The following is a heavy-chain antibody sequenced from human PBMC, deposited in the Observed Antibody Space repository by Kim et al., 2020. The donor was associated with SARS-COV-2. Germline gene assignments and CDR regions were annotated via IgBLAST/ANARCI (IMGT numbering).Heavy chain of an antibody. CDR2: INAGNGNT. CDR3: ARDLSPPLPDKLVISITMVRGFVY. D-gene: IGHD3-10*01. J-gene: IGHJ4*02. Sequence: ASVKVSCKASGYTFTSYAMHWVRQAPGQRLEWMGWINAGNGNTKYSQKFQGRVTITRDTSASTAYMELSSLRSEDTAVYYCARDLSPPLPDKLVISITMVRGFVYWGQGTLVTVSS. CDR1: GYTFTSYA. V-gene: IGHV1-3*01.